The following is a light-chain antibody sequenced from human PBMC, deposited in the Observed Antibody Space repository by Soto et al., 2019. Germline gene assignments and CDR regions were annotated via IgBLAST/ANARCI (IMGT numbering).Light chain of an antibody. CDR1: QGVSSGY. J-gene: IGKJ1*01. CDR3: QQYGSSPRT. CDR2: GKS. V-gene: IGKV3-20*01. Sequence: EIVLKHSPGTLSLSPGERATLSCRAIQGVSSGYLHWYQQNPGQATRLIISGKSSRATGIPDRLSGSGSGTDFTITISRLEPEDFAVYYCQQYGSSPRTFGQGTKVDIK.